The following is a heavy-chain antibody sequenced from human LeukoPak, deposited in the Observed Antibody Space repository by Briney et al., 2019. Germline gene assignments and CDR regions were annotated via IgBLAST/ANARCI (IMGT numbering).Heavy chain of an antibody. CDR2: IIPIFGTA. CDR1: GGTFSSYA. V-gene: IGHV1-69*13. J-gene: IGHJ4*02. D-gene: IGHD3-9*01. Sequence: SVTVSCKASGGTFSSYAISWVRQAPGQGLEWMGGIIPIFGTANYAQKFQGRVTLTADESTSTAYMELSSLRSEDTAVYYCASRFYDILTGYENYFDYWGQGTLVTVSS. CDR3: ASRFYDILTGYENYFDY.